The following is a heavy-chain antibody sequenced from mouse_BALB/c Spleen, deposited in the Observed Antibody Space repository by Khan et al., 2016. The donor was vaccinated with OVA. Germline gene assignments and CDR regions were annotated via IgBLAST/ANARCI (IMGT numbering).Heavy chain of an antibody. Sequence: QIQLVQSGPELKKPEETIKISCKASGYTFTNNGVNWVKQAPGKGLKWMGWINTYTGEPTYADDFKGRFAFSLEISASTAYLQFNNLKNEDTATXFCARSMPHYYGSRYFDYWGQGTTLTVSS. CDR2: INTYTGEP. CDR1: GYTFTNNG. D-gene: IGHD1-1*01. J-gene: IGHJ2*01. V-gene: IGHV9-3-1*01. CDR3: ARSMPHYYGSRYFDY.